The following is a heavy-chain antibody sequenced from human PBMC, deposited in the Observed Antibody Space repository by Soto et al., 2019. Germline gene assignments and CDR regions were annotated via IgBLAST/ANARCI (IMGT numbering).Heavy chain of an antibody. V-gene: IGHV3-21*01. CDR1: GFTFSSYA. CDR2: ISSSSSYI. CDR3: ARDRDIVVVPAARPLGVWFDP. D-gene: IGHD2-2*01. Sequence: TGGSLRLSCAASGFTFSSYAMNWVRQAPGKGLEWVSSISSSSSYIYYADSVKGRFTISRDNAKNSLYLQMNSLRAEDTAVYYCARDRDIVVVPAARPLGVWFDPWGQGTLVTV. J-gene: IGHJ5*02.